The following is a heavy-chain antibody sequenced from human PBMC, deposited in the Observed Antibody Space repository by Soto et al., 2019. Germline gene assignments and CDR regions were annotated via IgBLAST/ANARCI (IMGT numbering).Heavy chain of an antibody. Sequence: QVQLEQSGAEVKKPGSSVKISCKASGGTLSDHGVSWLRQAPGQGLEWVGGTIPVFNTAKYAPKFQGRVTIAAAKSTNIAYMELGSLRSDDTAFYYCARGVYGSGNYYTGPSAFDIWGQGTLVIVYS. D-gene: IGHD3-10*01. CDR3: ARGVYGSGNYYTGPSAFDI. CDR1: GGTLSDHG. CDR2: TIPVFNTA. J-gene: IGHJ3*02. V-gene: IGHV1-69*06.